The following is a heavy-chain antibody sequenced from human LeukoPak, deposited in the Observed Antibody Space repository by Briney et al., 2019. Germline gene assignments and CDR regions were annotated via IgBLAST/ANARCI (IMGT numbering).Heavy chain of an antibody. V-gene: IGHV5-51*01. CDR1: GYSFTSYW. J-gene: IGHJ6*03. CDR2: IYPGDSDT. Sequence: GESLKISCKGSGYSFTSYWIGWVRQMPGKGLEWMGIIYPGDSDTRYSPSFQGQVTISADKSISTAYLQWSSLKASDTAMYYCARHRTSNYYGSGYYYHYYYMDVWGKGTTVTISS. CDR3: ARHRTSNYYGSGYYYHYYYMDV. D-gene: IGHD3-10*01.